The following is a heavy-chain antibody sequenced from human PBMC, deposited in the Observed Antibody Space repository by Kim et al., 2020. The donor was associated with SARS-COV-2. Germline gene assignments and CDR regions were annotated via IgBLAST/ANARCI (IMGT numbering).Heavy chain of an antibody. Sequence: GGSLRLSCVASGFTFTTYAMNWVRQAPGKGLEWVSGISGGGGSTSYADSVKGRFTISRDSSKNTLYLQMNSLRAEDTAVYYCAKELRMTTQTNGGDFFDYWGQGTLVTVSS. CDR3: AKELRMTTQTNGGDFFDY. CDR2: ISGGGGST. J-gene: IGHJ4*02. D-gene: IGHD4-17*01. V-gene: IGHV3-23*01. CDR1: GFTFTTYA.